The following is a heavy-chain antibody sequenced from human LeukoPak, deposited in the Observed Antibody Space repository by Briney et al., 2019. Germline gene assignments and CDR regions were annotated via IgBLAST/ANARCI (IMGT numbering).Heavy chain of an antibody. CDR1: GGSISSSSYY. Sequence: SETLSLTCTVSGGSISSSSYYWGWIRQPPGKGLEWIGTIYYSGSTYYNPSLKSRVTISVDTSKNQFSLKLSSVTAADTAVYYCARMTYDSSGYLFDYWGQGTLVTVSS. J-gene: IGHJ4*02. V-gene: IGHV4-39*07. CDR3: ARMTYDSSGYLFDY. CDR2: IYYSGST. D-gene: IGHD3-22*01.